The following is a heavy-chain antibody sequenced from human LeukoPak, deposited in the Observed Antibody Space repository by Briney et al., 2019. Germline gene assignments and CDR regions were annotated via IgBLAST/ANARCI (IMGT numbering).Heavy chain of an antibody. J-gene: IGHJ4*02. V-gene: IGHV4-59*01. CDR3: AKVGVKGGSDFDY. D-gene: IGHD3-10*01. Sequence: SETLSLTCTVSGGSISSNYWSWIRQAPGKGLEWIGFMYYSGSSYYNPSLKSRVTISLDTSKKQFSLKVTSVTAADTAVYYCAKVGVKGGSDFDYWGQGTLVTVSS. CDR2: MYYSGSS. CDR1: GGSISSNY.